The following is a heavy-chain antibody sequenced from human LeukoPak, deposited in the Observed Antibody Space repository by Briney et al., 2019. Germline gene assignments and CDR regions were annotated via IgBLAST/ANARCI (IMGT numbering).Heavy chain of an antibody. D-gene: IGHD4-17*01. Sequence: GGSLRLSCAASGFTFSTYAMSWVRQAPGKGLEWVSTISANGGITYYADSVKGRFTISRDNSKNTLDLQMNNLRGEDTAVYYCARGGDYGDYFVYWGQGTLVSVSS. CDR2: ISANGGIT. CDR3: ARGGDYGDYFVY. V-gene: IGHV3-23*01. CDR1: GFTFSTYA. J-gene: IGHJ4*02.